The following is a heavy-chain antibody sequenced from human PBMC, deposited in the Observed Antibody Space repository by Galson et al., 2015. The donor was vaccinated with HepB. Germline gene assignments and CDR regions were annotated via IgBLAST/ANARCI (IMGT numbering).Heavy chain of an antibody. D-gene: IGHD3-22*01. Sequence: QSGAEVKKPGESLWISCKGSGYIFTTYWINWVRQMPGKGLEWMGRIDPSDFYTDYSPSFQGHVSISADKSVNTAFLYWSSLKASDTAIYYCARQSKIVVPASDQHGMDVWGQGTTVTVSS. J-gene: IGHJ6*02. CDR3: ARQSKIVVPASDQHGMDV. V-gene: IGHV5-10-1*01. CDR2: IDPSDFYT. CDR1: GYIFTTYW.